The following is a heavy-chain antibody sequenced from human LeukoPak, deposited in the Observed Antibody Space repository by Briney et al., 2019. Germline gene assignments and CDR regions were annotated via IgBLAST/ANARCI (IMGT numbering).Heavy chain of an antibody. CDR2: IYYSGST. CDR3: ARPLSELVQPYYYGMDV. Sequence: SETLSLTCTVSGGSISSGGYYWRWIRQQPGKGLEWIGYIYYSGSTYYNPSRRSRVTISVDTSKNQSSLKLSSVTAADTAVYSCARPLSELVQPYYYGMDVWGQGTTVTVSS. CDR1: GGSISSGGYY. V-gene: IGHV4-31*03. D-gene: IGHD6-13*01. J-gene: IGHJ6*02.